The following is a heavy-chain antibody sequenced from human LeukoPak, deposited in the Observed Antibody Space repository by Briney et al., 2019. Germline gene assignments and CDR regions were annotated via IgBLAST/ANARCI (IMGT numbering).Heavy chain of an antibody. Sequence: ASVKVSCKASGYTFTSYYMHWVRQAPGQGLEWMGIINPSGGSTSYAQKFQGRVTMTRDTSTSTVYMELSSLRSEDTAVYYCARQRGVEQQLDAFDIWGQRTMVTVSS. CDR1: GYTFTSYY. CDR2: INPSGGST. CDR3: ARQRGVEQQLDAFDI. D-gene: IGHD6-13*01. J-gene: IGHJ3*02. V-gene: IGHV1-46*01.